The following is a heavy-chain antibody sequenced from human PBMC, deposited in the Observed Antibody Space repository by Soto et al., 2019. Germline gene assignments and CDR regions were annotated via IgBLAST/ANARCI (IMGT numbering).Heavy chain of an antibody. D-gene: IGHD6-19*01. V-gene: IGHV1-69*02. CDR2: IIPILGIA. Sequence: QVQLVQSGAEVKKPGSSVKVSCKASGGTFSSYTISWVRQAPGQGLEWMGRIIPILGIANYAQKFQGRVTITAYKSTSTAYMELSSLRSEDTAVYYCASQWLVRSYYYYGMDVWGQGTTVTVSS. CDR1: GGTFSSYT. J-gene: IGHJ6*02. CDR3: ASQWLVRSYYYYGMDV.